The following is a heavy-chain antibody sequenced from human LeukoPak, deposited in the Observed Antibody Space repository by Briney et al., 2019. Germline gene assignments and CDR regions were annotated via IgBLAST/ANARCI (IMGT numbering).Heavy chain of an antibody. V-gene: IGHV3-9*01. CDR2: ISWNSGSI. Sequence: GGSLRLSCAGSGFIFNNYAMHWVRQPPGKGLEWVSGISWNSGSIDYADSVKGRFTISRDNSKNTLYLQVNSLRAEDTAVYYCAKGGKWDVTPFDYWGQGTLVTVSS. CDR1: GFIFNNYA. J-gene: IGHJ4*02. CDR3: AKGGKWDVTPFDY. D-gene: IGHD1-26*01.